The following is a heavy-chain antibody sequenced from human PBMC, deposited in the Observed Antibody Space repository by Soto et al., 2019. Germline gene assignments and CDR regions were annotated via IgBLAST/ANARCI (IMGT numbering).Heavy chain of an antibody. CDR3: ARERIVQLERGYYYYGMDV. J-gene: IGHJ6*02. Sequence: ASVKVSCKASGYTFTGYYMHWVRQAPGQGLEWMGWINPNSGDTNYAQKFQGWVTMTRDTPLSTAYMEVSRLGSDDTAVYYCARERIVQLERGYYYYGMDVWGQGTTVTVSS. D-gene: IGHD1-1*01. CDR2: INPNSGDT. CDR1: GYTFTGYY. V-gene: IGHV1-2*04.